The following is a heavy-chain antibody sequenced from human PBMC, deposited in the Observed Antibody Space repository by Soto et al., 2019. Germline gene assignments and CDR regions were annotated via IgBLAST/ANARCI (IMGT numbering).Heavy chain of an antibody. CDR1: GGTLSDYA. CDR2: IMPTVDSA. D-gene: IGHD3-10*01. V-gene: IGHV1-69*13. Sequence: SVKVSCKASGGTLSDYAVSWARQARGQGLEWMGGIMPTVDSANYAQKFQGRLTITADESTSTANMELSSLTSDDTAIYYCAVAAVREILTEQSSGMAVWGKWTQVTVSS. CDR3: AVAAVREILTEQSSGMAV. J-gene: IGHJ6*04.